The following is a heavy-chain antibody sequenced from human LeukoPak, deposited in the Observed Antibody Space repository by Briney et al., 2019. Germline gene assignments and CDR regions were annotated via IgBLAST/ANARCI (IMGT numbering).Heavy chain of an antibody. J-gene: IGHJ4*02. Sequence: GGSLRLSCAASGFTFSDYSMNWVRQAPGKGLEWVSYISSSGSTIYYADSVKGRFTISRDNAKNSLYLQMNSLRAEDTAVYYCARDSRTAGDFDYWGQGTLVTVSS. CDR2: ISSSGSTI. D-gene: IGHD1-1*01. V-gene: IGHV3-48*04. CDR1: GFTFSDYS. CDR3: ARDSRTAGDFDY.